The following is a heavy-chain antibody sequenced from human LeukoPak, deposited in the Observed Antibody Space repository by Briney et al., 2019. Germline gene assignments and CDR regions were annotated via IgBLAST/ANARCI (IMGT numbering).Heavy chain of an antibody. V-gene: IGHV3-9*01. CDR1: GFTVDDPG. CDR3: AKDPYVWGSYRSNNFDL. CDR2: VRWDARST. D-gene: IGHD3-16*02. J-gene: IGHJ4*02. Sequence: PGRCLRLSWAASGFTVDDPGIVSVRHEAGDCLGSVSGVRWDARSTEYAACVEGRFPITRENTQNSVFLQMNSLRTGQSATYYCAKDPYVWGSYRSNNFDLWGQGTRVTVSS.